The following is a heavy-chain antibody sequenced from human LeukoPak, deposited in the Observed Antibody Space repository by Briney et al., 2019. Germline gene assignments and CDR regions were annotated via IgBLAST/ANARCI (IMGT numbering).Heavy chain of an antibody. CDR3: VRDGEGVAISVNSWFDP. CDR2: MNPTNGNT. D-gene: IGHD3-10*01. Sequence: ASVKVSCKASGFTLTNYDINWVRQAPGQGLEWMGWMNPTNGNTGYARKFQGRVTMTRDTSISTAYMELRSLTSEDTAIYYCVRDGEGVAISVNSWFDPWGQGTLVTVSS. J-gene: IGHJ5*02. V-gene: IGHV1-8*01. CDR1: GFTLTNYD.